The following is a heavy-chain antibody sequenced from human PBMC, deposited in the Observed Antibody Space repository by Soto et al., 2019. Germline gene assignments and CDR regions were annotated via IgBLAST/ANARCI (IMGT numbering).Heavy chain of an antibody. CDR1: GGSISSGGYS. Sequence: QLQLQESGSGLVKPSQTLSLTCAVSGGSISSGGYSWSWIRQPPGKGLEWIGYIYHSGSTYYNPSVKSRYNISVDRSKNQFSRTLSSVTAADTAVYYCARGGGYAHGAFHIWGQGTMVTVSS. J-gene: IGHJ3*02. CDR2: IYHSGST. CDR3: ARGGGYAHGAFHI. V-gene: IGHV4-30-2*01. D-gene: IGHD5-12*01.